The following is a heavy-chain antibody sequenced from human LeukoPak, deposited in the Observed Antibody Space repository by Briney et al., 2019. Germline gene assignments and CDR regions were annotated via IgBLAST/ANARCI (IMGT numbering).Heavy chain of an antibody. J-gene: IGHJ2*01. Sequence: PGGSLRLSCAASGFTFSSYAMSWVRQAPGKGLEWVSAISGSGGSTYYADSVKGRFTISSDNSKSTLYLQMGSLRIEDMAVYYCARTPSGSYRDWFFDLWGRGTLVTVSS. CDR3: ARTPSGSYRDWFFDL. CDR1: GFTFSSYA. D-gene: IGHD1-26*01. V-gene: IGHV3-23*01. CDR2: ISGSGGST.